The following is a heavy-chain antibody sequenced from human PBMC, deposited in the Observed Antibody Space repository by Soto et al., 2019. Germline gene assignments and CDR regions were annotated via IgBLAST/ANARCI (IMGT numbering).Heavy chain of an antibody. Sequence: ASVKVSCKASGYTFTSYGISWVRQAPGQGLEWMGWISAYNGNTNYAQKLQGRVTMTTDTSTSTAYMELRSLRSDDTAVYYCTTLPNYYDSSGPTLDIWGQGTMVTVSS. CDR2: ISAYNGNT. CDR3: TTLPNYYDSSGPTLDI. D-gene: IGHD3-22*01. V-gene: IGHV1-18*01. CDR1: GYTFTSYG. J-gene: IGHJ3*02.